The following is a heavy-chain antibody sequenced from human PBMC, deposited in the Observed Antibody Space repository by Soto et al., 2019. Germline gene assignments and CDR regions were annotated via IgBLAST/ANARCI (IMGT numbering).Heavy chain of an antibody. Sequence: QVQLQESGPGLVKPSETLSLTCTVSGGSISSYDWSWVRQPPGKGLEWIGYIYYSWGTNYNPSLKSRVTISVDKSKNQLSLKLSFVTAADTAVYYCARGKKTGEIDYWGQGTLVTVSS. CDR3: ARGKKTGEIDY. D-gene: IGHD3-16*01. CDR1: GGSISSYD. V-gene: IGHV4-59*01. J-gene: IGHJ4*02. CDR2: IYYSWGT.